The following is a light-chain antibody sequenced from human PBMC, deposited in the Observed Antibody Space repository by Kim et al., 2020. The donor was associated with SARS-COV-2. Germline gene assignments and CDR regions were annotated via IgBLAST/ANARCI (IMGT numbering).Light chain of an antibody. CDR1: SRNSSYT. V-gene: IGLV4-69*01. Sequence: ASVKLSCPLSSRNSSYTSRWQQHQPAKGPRYLMKLNSDGNYIKGDGIPDRFSGSSSGAEGYLTISSLQSEDEADYYCQTWGPDIRVFGGGTQLTVL. CDR2: LNSDGNY. CDR3: QTWGPDIRV. J-gene: IGLJ3*02.